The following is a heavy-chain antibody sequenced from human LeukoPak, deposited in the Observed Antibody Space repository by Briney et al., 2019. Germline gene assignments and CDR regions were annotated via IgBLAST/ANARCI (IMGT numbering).Heavy chain of an antibody. CDR2: IWYDGSNK. D-gene: IGHD2/OR15-2a*01. CDR1: GFTFSSYG. J-gene: IGHJ4*02. Sequence: PGGSLRLSCVASGFTFSSYGMHWVRQAPGKGLEWVAVIWYDGSNKYYADSVKGRFTISRDNSKNTLYLQMNSLRAEDTAVYYCAKDSRGLSDYWGQGTLVTVSS. CDR3: AKDSRGLSDY. V-gene: IGHV3-33*06.